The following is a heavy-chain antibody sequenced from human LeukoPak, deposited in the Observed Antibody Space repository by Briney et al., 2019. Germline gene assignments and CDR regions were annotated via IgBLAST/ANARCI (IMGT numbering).Heavy chain of an antibody. CDR3: AKAETFWSGYYDY. D-gene: IGHD3-3*01. Sequence: PGGSLRLSCADSGFTFSSYAMSWVRQAPGKGLEWVSAISGSGGSTYYADSVKGRFTISRDNSKNTLYLQMNSLRAEDTAVYYCAKAETFWSGYYDYWGQGTLVTVSS. CDR1: GFTFSSYA. CDR2: ISGSGGST. V-gene: IGHV3-23*01. J-gene: IGHJ4*02.